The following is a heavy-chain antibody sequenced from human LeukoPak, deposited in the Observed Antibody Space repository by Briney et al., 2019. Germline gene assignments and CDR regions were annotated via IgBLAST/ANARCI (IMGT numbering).Heavy chain of an antibody. CDR3: TTERNWELLRPLGMDI. J-gene: IGHJ6*02. CDR1: GFNFNYVW. V-gene: IGHV3-15*01. D-gene: IGHD1-26*01. Sequence: GGSLRLSCAASGFNFNYVWMSWVRQAPGKGLEWVGRIRTKIDGETRDYAAPVKGRFTISRDDSKTTLYLQMNSLKTEDSAVYYCTTERNWELLRPLGMDIWGQGTTVTVSS. CDR2: IRTKIDGETR.